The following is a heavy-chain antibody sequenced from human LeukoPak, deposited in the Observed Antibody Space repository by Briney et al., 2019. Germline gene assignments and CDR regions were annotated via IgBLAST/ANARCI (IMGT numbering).Heavy chain of an antibody. CDR1: GFTVSSNY. CDR3: AREQQLVYRGDFDY. D-gene: IGHD6-13*01. V-gene: IGHV3-53*01. J-gene: IGHJ4*02. CDR2: IYSGGST. Sequence: GGSLRLSCAASGFTVSSNYMSWVRQAPGKGLEWVSVIYSGGSTYYADSVKGRFTISRDNSKNTLYLQMNSLRAEDTAVYYCAREQQLVYRGDFDYWGQGTLVTVSS.